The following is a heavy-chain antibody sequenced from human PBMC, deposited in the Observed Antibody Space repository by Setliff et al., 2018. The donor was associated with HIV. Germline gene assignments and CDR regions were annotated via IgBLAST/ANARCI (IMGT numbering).Heavy chain of an antibody. Sequence: GESLKISCAASGFTVSGSYMSWVRQAPGKGLEWVSTIYSDGSTYHADSVKGRFTLSRGNSKNTLYLQMNSLTPEDTAVYYCAKGRRGGYGAFDVWGQGTMVTVSS. V-gene: IGHV3-66*02. CDR2: IYSDGST. CDR3: AKGRRGGYGAFDV. D-gene: IGHD3-16*01. CDR1: GFTVSGSY. J-gene: IGHJ3*01.